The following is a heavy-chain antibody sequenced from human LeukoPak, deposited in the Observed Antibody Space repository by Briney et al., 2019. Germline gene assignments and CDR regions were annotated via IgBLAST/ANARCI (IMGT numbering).Heavy chain of an antibody. J-gene: IGHJ4*02. CDR1: GFTFSDYY. CDR2: ISSSGSTI. CDR3: ASRKAAAAPTFDY. D-gene: IGHD6-13*01. V-gene: IGHV3-11*04. Sequence: GGSLRLSCAASGFTFSDYYMSWIRQAPGKGLEWVSYISSSGSTIYYADSVKGRFTISRDNAKNSLYLQMNSLRAEDTAVYYCASRKAAAAPTFDYWGQGTLVTVSS.